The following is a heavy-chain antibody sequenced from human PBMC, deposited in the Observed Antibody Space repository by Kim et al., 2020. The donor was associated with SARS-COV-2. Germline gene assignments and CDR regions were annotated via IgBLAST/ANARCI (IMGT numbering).Heavy chain of an antibody. CDR1: GGSFSGYY. D-gene: IGHD4-17*01. Sequence: SETLSLTCAVYGGSFSGYYWSWIRQPPGKGLEWIGEINHSGSTNYNPSLKSRVTISVDTSKNQFSLKLSSVTAADTAVYYCAREGDYGDSIWGQGTLVTVSS. CDR2: INHSGST. V-gene: IGHV4-34*01. CDR3: AREGDYGDSI. J-gene: IGHJ4*02.